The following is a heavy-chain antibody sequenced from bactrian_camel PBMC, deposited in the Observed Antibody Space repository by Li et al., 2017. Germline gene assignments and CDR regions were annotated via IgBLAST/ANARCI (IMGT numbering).Heavy chain of an antibody. CDR3: AADAVNLQLARWYSY. V-gene: IGHV3S53*01. CDR2: IDTAGAA. CDR1: EYTYSPTA. Sequence: HVQLVESGGGSVQAGDSLKLTCIASEYTYSPTAIAWYRQAPGKEREGVAAIDTAGAATYTYSAQGRFTISRDNAENTLYLQMNSLKVEDTAEYYCAADAVNLQLARWYSYWGQGTQVTVS. J-gene: IGHJ4*01. D-gene: IGHD6*01.